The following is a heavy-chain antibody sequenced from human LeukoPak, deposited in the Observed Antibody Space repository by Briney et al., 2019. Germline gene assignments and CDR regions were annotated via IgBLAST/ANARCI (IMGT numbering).Heavy chain of an antibody. CDR2: INHSGST. V-gene: IGHV4-34*01. D-gene: IGHD5-24*01. Sequence: PSETLSLTCTVSGDSVGSTGVYWSWIRQPPGKGLEWIGEINHSGSTNYNPSLKSRVTISVDTSKNQFSLKLSSVTAADTAVYYCARERWLQRYFDYWGQGTLVTVSS. CDR1: GDSVGSTGVY. J-gene: IGHJ4*02. CDR3: ARERWLQRYFDY.